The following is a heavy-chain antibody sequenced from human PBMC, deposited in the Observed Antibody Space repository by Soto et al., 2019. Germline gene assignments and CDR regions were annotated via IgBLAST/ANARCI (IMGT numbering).Heavy chain of an antibody. Sequence: PXESLKVSSKGSGYSFTSYWIGCVLQMPGKGLEWMGIIYPGDSDTRYSPSFQGQVTISADKSISTAYLQWSSLKASDTATYYCAHGASVPCCYYFDYWGQGTLVTVSS. J-gene: IGHJ4*02. CDR1: GYSFTSYW. V-gene: IGHV5-51*01. D-gene: IGHD1-26*01. CDR2: IYPGDSDT. CDR3: AHGASVPCCYYFDY.